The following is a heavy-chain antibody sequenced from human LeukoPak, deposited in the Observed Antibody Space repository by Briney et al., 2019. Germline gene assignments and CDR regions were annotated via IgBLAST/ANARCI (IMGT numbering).Heavy chain of an antibody. V-gene: IGHV4-4*07. Sequence: PSETLSLTCSVSGGSISSYYWSWIRQLAGKGLEWIGRLYPSGSTNYNPSLKSRVTMSIDTSKNQFSLKLSSVTAADTAVYYCARDYYGSGSYPFDYWGQGTLVTVSS. J-gene: IGHJ4*02. CDR2: LYPSGST. CDR1: GGSISSYY. D-gene: IGHD3-10*01. CDR3: ARDYYGSGSYPFDY.